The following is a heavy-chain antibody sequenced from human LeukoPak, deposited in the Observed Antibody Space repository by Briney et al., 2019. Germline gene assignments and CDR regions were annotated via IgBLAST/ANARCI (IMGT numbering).Heavy chain of an antibody. D-gene: IGHD6-6*01. CDR3: ARDMSQQLVHDYFDY. CDR1: GFTFSSYW. J-gene: IGHJ4*02. Sequence: GGSLXXXXAASGFTFSSYWMHWVRQAPGKGLXGXSRINTDGTSTTYADSVKGRFTISRDNAKNTLYLQMNSLRAEDTAVYYCARDMSQQLVHDYFDYWGQGTLVTVSS. V-gene: IGHV3-74*01. CDR2: INTDGTST.